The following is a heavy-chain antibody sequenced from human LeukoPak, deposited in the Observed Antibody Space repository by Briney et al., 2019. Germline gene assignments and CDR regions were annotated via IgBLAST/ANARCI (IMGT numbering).Heavy chain of an antibody. V-gene: IGHV1-24*01. CDR2: FDREDGEI. D-gene: IGHD3-10*01. Sequence: ASVKVSCKVSAYSLNELSMHWVRQAPGKGLEWMGGFDREDGEIIYAANFQDRVTITEDTSTDTAHMELSSLRSEDTAVYYCATMIRGVIVPYFEYWGQGTLVTVSS. J-gene: IGHJ4*02. CDR1: AYSLNELS. CDR3: ATMIRGVIVPYFEY.